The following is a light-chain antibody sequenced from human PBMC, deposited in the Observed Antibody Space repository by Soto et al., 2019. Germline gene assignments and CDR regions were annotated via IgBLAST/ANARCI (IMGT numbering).Light chain of an antibody. V-gene: IGKV3-20*01. J-gene: IGKJ5*01. Sequence: EIVLTQSPGTLSLSPGERATLSCRASKSVSSSYLAWYQQKPGQAPRLLIYGASSRANGIPDRFSGSGSGTDFTLTISRMEPEAFAVYYCQQYGSSLPITFGQGTRLEIK. CDR1: KSVSSSY. CDR2: GAS. CDR3: QQYGSSLPIT.